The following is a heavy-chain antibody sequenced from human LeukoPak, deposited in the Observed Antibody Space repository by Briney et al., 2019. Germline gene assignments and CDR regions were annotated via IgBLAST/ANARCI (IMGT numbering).Heavy chain of an antibody. V-gene: IGHV4-4*07. Sequence: PSETLTLTCTVSGGSISSYYWSWIRQPPGKGLEWIGRIYTSGSTNYNPSLKSRVTMSVDTSKNQFSLKLSSVTAADTAVYYCARVLPRNWFDPWGQGTLVTVSS. CDR3: ARVLPRNWFDP. J-gene: IGHJ5*02. CDR2: IYTSGST. CDR1: GGSISSYY.